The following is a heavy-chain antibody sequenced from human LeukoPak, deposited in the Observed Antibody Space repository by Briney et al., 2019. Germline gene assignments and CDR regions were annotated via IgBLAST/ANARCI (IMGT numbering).Heavy chain of an antibody. Sequence: SETLFLTCTVSGGSISSYYWSWIRQPPGKGLEWIGYIYYSGSTNYNPSLKSRVTISVDTSKNQFSLKLSSVTAADTAVYYCARFAVTRPYYYYGVDVWGQGTTVTVSS. CDR1: GGSISSYY. CDR2: IYYSGST. V-gene: IGHV4-59*01. D-gene: IGHD4-17*01. CDR3: ARFAVTRPYYYYGVDV. J-gene: IGHJ6*02.